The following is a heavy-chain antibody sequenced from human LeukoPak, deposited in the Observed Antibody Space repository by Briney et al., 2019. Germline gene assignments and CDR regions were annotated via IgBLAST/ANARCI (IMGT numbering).Heavy chain of an antibody. CDR1: GYSFTSYW. CDR2: IHPGDSDT. Sequence: GESLKISCKGSGYSFTSYWIGWVRQMPGKGLEWMGIIHPGDSDTRYSPSFQGQVTISADKSISTAYLQWSSLKASDTAMYYCARRAYYYDSSGYPTDWFDPWGQGTLVTVSS. J-gene: IGHJ5*02. D-gene: IGHD3-22*01. V-gene: IGHV5-51*01. CDR3: ARRAYYYDSSGYPTDWFDP.